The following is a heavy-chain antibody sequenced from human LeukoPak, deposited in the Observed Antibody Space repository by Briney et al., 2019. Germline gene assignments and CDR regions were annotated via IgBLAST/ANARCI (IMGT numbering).Heavy chain of an antibody. D-gene: IGHD3-10*02. J-gene: IGHJ5*02. V-gene: IGHV3-48*01. Sequence: PGGSLRLSCGASGFTFSSYSMKWVRQAPGKGLEWVSYICSSSSTIYYADSVKGRFTISRDNAKNSLYLQMNSLKPEDTAVYYCTTLGAFVRAAGGWFDPWGQGTLVTVSS. CDR2: ICSSSSTI. CDR3: TTLGAFVRAAGGWFDP. CDR1: GFTFSSYS.